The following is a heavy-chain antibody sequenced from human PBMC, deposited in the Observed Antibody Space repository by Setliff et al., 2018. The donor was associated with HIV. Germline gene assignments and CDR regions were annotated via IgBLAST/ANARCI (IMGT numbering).Heavy chain of an antibody. V-gene: IGHV4-34*01. CDR3: AAWGPRYSYAPYFFDS. CDR1: NGSFSGYY. CDR2: INHSGST. Sequence: SETLSLTCAVYNGSFSGYYWTWIRQPPGKGLDWIGEINHSGSTNYSPSLKSRVTISVDASRNQFSLRLSSVTAADTAVYYCAAWGPRYSYAPYFFDSWGQGTLVTVSS. J-gene: IGHJ4*02. D-gene: IGHD5-18*01.